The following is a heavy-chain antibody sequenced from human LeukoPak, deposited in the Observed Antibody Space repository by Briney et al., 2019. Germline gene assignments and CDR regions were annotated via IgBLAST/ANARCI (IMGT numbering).Heavy chain of an antibody. CDR3: ARDVAVAGAFDI. J-gene: IGHJ3*02. CDR2: INPSGGST. D-gene: IGHD6-19*01. Sequence: GASVKVSCKASGYTFTSYYMHWVRQAPGQGLEWMGIINPSGGSTSYAQKFQGRVTMTRDMSTSTVYMELSSLRSEDTAVYYCARDVAVAGAFDIWGQGTMVTVSS. V-gene: IGHV1-46*01. CDR1: GYTFTSYY.